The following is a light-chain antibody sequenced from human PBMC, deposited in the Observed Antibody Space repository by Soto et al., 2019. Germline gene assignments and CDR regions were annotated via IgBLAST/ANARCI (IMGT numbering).Light chain of an antibody. CDR1: QTISSY. V-gene: IGKV1-39*01. J-gene: IGKJ4*01. Sequence: DIQMTQSPSSLSASVGDRVTITCRASQTISSYLNWYQQKPGKAPKLLIYAASSLQSGVPLRFSGSGSGTDFTLIISSLQPEEFATYYCQQTYTYPLTFGGGTKVEIK. CDR3: QQTYTYPLT. CDR2: AAS.